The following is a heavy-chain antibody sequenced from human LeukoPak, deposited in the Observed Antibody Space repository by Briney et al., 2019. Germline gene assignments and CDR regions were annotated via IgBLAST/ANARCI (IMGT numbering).Heavy chain of an antibody. V-gene: IGHV1-69*04. CDR3: ARVYCSSTSCQEIDY. D-gene: IGHD2-2*01. Sequence: SVKVSCKASGGTFSSYAISWVRQAPGQGLEWMGRIIPILGIANYAQKFQGRVTITADKSTSTAYMELSSLRSEDTAVYYCARVYCSSTSCQEIDYWGQGTLVTVSS. CDR2: IIPILGIA. J-gene: IGHJ4*02. CDR1: GGTFSSYA.